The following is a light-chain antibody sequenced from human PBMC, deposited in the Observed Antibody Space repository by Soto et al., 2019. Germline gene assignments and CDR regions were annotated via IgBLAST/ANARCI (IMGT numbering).Light chain of an antibody. Sequence: EIVLTQSPGTLSLSPGERATLSCRASQSVSSNYLVWYQQKPGQAPRLLIYGASSRAAGIPDRFSGSGSGTDFTLTISTVEPEDFAVYYCQQYANSPRTFGQGTKVVI. CDR1: QSVSSNY. CDR2: GAS. J-gene: IGKJ1*01. CDR3: QQYANSPRT. V-gene: IGKV3-20*01.